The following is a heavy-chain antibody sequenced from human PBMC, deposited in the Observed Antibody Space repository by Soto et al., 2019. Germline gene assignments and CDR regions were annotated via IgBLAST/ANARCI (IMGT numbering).Heavy chain of an antibody. V-gene: IGHV3-21*01. Sequence: EVQLVESGGGLVKPGGSLRLSCAASGFTFSVYSMTWVRQAPGKGLEWVSSVSTGSRYIYYADSVKGRFTISRDNAKNSLFLQMNSRRAEDTAVYYCAGDRGDSTVTTVMQVWGQGTMVTVSS. J-gene: IGHJ3*01. CDR1: GFTFSVYS. CDR2: VSTGSRYI. CDR3: AGDRGDSTVTTVMQV. D-gene: IGHD4-17*01.